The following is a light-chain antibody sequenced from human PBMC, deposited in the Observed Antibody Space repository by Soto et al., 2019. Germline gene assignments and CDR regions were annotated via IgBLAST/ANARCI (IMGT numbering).Light chain of an antibody. J-gene: IGKJ1*01. CDR2: GAS. CDR1: QSVTSNY. V-gene: IGKV3-20*01. Sequence: ETVLTQSPGSLSLSPGERATLSCRASQSVTSNYLAWYQQKPGQAPRLLFFGASIRATGIPDRFSGSGSGTDFTLTISRLEPEDFAVYHCQQYGRSPTTFGQGTKWIS. CDR3: QQYGRSPTT.